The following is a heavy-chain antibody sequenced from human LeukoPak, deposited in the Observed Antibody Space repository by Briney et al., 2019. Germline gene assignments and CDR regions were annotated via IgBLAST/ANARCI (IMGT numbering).Heavy chain of an antibody. Sequence: APVKVSDKATGYTFCTYGISTVRQAPGQGLEWMGWISAYDGNTDYAQNLQGRVTMTTDTSTSTAYMELRSLRSDDTAVYYCARAVREYIYAYLPYWGTGPLVTVSS. V-gene: IGHV1-18*04. CDR2: ISAYDGNT. CDR3: ARAVREYIYAYLPY. CDR1: GYTFCTYG. J-gene: IGHJ4*02. D-gene: IGHD5-18*01.